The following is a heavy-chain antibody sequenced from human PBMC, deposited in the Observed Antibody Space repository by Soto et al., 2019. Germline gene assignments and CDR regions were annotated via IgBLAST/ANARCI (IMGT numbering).Heavy chain of an antibody. D-gene: IGHD3-10*01. CDR3: AREIHRNYYGSGSYPDY. CDR1: GGSISSYY. CDR2: IYYSGST. J-gene: IGHJ4*02. Sequence: PSETLSLTCTVSGGSISSYYWSWIRQPPGKGLEWIGYIYYSGSTNYNPSLKSRVTISVDTSKNQFSLKLSSVTAADTAVYYCAREIHRNYYGSGSYPDYWGQGTPVTVSS. V-gene: IGHV4-59*01.